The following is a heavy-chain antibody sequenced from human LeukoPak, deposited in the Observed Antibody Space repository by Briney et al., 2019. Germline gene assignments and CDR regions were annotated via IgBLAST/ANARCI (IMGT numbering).Heavy chain of an antibody. V-gene: IGHV4-59*01. Sequence: SETLSLTCTVSGGSISSYYWSWIRQPPGKGLEWIGYIYYSGSTNYNPSLKSRVTISEDTSKNQFSLKLSSVTAADTAVYYCSRGIAAAGTRTGRMDVWGQGTTVTVSS. D-gene: IGHD6-13*01. CDR2: IYYSGST. CDR1: GGSISSYY. CDR3: SRGIAAAGTRTGRMDV. J-gene: IGHJ6*02.